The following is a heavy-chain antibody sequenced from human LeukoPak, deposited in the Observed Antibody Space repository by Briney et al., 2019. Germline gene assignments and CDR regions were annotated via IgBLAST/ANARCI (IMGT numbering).Heavy chain of an antibody. J-gene: IGHJ4*02. CDR3: AGMRWLQTCFDY. CDR2: IYSGGST. CDR1: GFTVSSNY. V-gene: IGHV3-53*01. Sequence: GGSLRLSCAASGFTVSSNYMSWVRQAPGKGLEWVSVIYSGGSTYYADSVKGRFTISRDNSKNTLYLQMNSLRAEDTAVYYCAGMRWLQTCFDYWGQGTLVTVSS. D-gene: IGHD5-24*01.